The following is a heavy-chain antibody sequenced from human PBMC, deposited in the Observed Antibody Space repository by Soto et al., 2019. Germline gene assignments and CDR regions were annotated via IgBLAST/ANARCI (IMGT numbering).Heavy chain of an antibody. V-gene: IGHV4-30-4*01. CDR2: IYYRGRT. D-gene: IGHD4-17*01. CDR3: ARTYGADYFDS. J-gene: IGHJ4*02. CDR1: GGSISSGDYY. Sequence: QVQLQESGPGLVKPSQTLSLTCTVSGGSISSGDYYWAWIRQPSGKGLEWIGHIYYRGRTYYNPSLKSRVTISVDTSKNQFSLNLNSVTASDTAVYFCARTYGADYFDSWGQGTLVTVSS.